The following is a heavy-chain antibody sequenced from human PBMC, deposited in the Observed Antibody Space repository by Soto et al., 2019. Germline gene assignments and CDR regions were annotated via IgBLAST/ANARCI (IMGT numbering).Heavy chain of an antibody. J-gene: IGHJ4*02. CDR2: INHSGST. V-gene: IGHV4-34*01. Sequence: SETLSLTCAVYGGSFSGYYWSWIRQPPGKGLEWIGEINHSGSTNYNPSLTSRVTISVDTSKNQFSLKLSSVTAADTAVYYCARLIPGDDILTGYYCDYWGQGTLVTVSS. CDR3: ARLIPGDDILTGYYCDY. D-gene: IGHD3-9*01. CDR1: GGSFSGYY.